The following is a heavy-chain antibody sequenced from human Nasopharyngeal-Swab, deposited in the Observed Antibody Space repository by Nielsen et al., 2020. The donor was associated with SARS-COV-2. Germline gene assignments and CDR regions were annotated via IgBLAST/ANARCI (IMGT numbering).Heavy chain of an antibody. Sequence: GSLRLSCTVSGGSISSYYWSWIRQPPGKGLEWIGYIYYSGSTNYNPSLKSRVTISVDTSKNQFSLKLSSVTAADTAVYYCARVVVGTGGHYYYMDVWGKGTTVTVSS. V-gene: IGHV4-59*01. J-gene: IGHJ6*03. CDR2: IYYSGST. CDR3: ARVVVGTGGHYYYMDV. CDR1: GGSISSYY. D-gene: IGHD2-21*01.